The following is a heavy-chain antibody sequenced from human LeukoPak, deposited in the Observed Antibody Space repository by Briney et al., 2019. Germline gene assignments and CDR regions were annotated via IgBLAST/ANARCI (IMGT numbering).Heavy chain of an antibody. V-gene: IGHV3-72*01. D-gene: IGHD7-27*01. CDR1: GFTFSSCS. Sequence: GGSLRLSCAASGFTFSSCSMNWVRQAPGKGLEWVGRIRNKANSYTTEYAASVKGRFTISRDDSKNSLYLQMNSLKTEDTAVYYCASSLGIGYWGQGTLVTVSS. J-gene: IGHJ4*02. CDR2: IRNKANSYTT. CDR3: ASSLGIGY.